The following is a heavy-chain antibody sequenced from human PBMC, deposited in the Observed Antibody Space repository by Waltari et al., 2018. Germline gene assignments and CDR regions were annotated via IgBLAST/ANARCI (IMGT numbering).Heavy chain of an antibody. D-gene: IGHD4-17*01. V-gene: IGHV3-53*01. CDR2: IYSGGST. CDR3: ANLGAPFDY. Sequence: EVQLVESGGGFIQPGGSLRPSRAASGFTVRSNYMSWVRQAPGKGLEWVSVIYSGGSTYYADSVKGRFTISRDNSKNTLYLQMNSLRAEDTAVYYCANLGAPFDYWGQGTLVTVSS. J-gene: IGHJ4*02. CDR1: GFTVRSNY.